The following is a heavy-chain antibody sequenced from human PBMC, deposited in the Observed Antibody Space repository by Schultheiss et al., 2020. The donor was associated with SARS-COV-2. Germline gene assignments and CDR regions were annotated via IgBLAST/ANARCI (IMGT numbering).Heavy chain of an antibody. CDR1: GGTFTSYD. CDR3: ARDLDIVATEGWFDP. CDR2: INPNSGGT. D-gene: IGHD5-12*01. V-gene: IGHV1-2*02. J-gene: IGHJ5*02. Sequence: ASVKVSCKASGGTFTSYDINWVRQATGQGLEWMGWINPNSGGTNYAQKFQGRVTMTRDTSISTAYMELSRLRSDDTAVYYCARDLDIVATEGWFDPWGQGTLVTVSS.